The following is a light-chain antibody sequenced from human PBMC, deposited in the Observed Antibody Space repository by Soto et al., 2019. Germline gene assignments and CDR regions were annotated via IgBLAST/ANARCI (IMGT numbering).Light chain of an antibody. Sequence: DIQMTQSPSTLSASVGDRVTITCRASQSINTWLAWYQQKPRKAPKLLIYKASSLESGVPLRFSGSGSGTEFTLTISCLQPDDFATYYCQQHESSSRSFGGGTKVEI. CDR1: QSINTW. V-gene: IGKV1-5*03. J-gene: IGKJ4*01. CDR3: QQHESSSRS. CDR2: KAS.